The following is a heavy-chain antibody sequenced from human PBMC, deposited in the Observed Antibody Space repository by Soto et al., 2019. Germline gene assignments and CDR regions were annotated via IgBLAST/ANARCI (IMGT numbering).Heavy chain of an antibody. D-gene: IGHD3-16*01. V-gene: IGHV3-30*18. CDR3: AKIRPRSTIYYYYGMDV. CDR2: ISYEGSNK. J-gene: IGHJ6*02. Sequence: GGSLRLSCAASGFTFSSYGIHWVRQAPGKGLEWVAVISYEGSNKYYADSVKGRFTISRDNSKNTLFLQMNSLRAEDTAVYYCAKIRPRSTIYYYYGMDVWGQGTTVTVSS. CDR1: GFTFSSYG.